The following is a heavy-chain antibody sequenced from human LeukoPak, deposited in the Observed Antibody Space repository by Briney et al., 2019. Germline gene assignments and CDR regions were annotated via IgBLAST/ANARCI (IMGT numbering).Heavy chain of an antibody. Sequence: PSETLSLTCTVSGGSVSGSFWHWIRQPPGKGLEWMGYVFDRGTTAYNPSLKRRVTMSLDTSKSQFSLNLSSVIAADTAVYFCARDPDGYKFFDYWGRGSPVTVSS. J-gene: IGHJ4*02. D-gene: IGHD5-24*01. V-gene: IGHV4-59*02. CDR3: ARDPDGYKFFDY. CDR1: GGSVSGSF. CDR2: VFDRGTT.